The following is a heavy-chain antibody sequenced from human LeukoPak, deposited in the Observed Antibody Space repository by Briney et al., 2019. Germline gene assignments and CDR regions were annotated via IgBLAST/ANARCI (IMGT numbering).Heavy chain of an antibody. D-gene: IGHD6-19*01. CDR1: GYTFTSYY. Sequence: GASVKVSCKASGYTFTSYYTHWVRQAPGQGLEWMGIINPSGGSTSYAQKFQGRVTMTRDTSTSTVYMELSSLRSEDTAVYYCARANQWLVTFDYWGQGTLVTVSS. CDR3: ARANQWLVTFDY. CDR2: INPSGGST. J-gene: IGHJ4*02. V-gene: IGHV1-46*01.